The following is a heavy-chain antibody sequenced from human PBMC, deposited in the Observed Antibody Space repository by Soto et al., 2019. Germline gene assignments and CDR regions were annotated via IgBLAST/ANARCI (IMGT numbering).Heavy chain of an antibody. V-gene: IGHV3-33*01. D-gene: IGHD3-16*02. CDR3: ARGVPDPPKYYDYVWGSYRPPLYYFDY. CDR1: GFTFSSYG. Sequence: GGSLRLSCAASGFTFSSYGMHWVRQAPGKGLEWVAVIWYDGSNKYYADSVKGRFTISRDNSKNTLYLQMNSLRAEDTAVYYCARGVPDPPKYYDYVWGSYRPPLYYFDYWGQGTLVTVSS. CDR2: IWYDGSNK. J-gene: IGHJ4*02.